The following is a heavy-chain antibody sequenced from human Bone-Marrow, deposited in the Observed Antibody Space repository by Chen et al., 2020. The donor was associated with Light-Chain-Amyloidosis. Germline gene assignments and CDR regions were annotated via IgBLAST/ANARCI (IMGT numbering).Heavy chain of an antibody. CDR2: IYAEGST. CDR1: GFSVSATH. J-gene: IGHJ4*02. D-gene: IGHD3-9*01. V-gene: IGHV3-53*02. Sequence: EVQLVETGGTLVQPGGSMTISCVVSGFSVSATHMSWVRQATGNGLECVSVIYAEGSTYNADSVKGRFTISRDNSKNTLFLQMNSLTVEDTAVYYCARVMTGTEKDYWGQGTPVTVSS. CDR3: ARVMTGTEKDY.